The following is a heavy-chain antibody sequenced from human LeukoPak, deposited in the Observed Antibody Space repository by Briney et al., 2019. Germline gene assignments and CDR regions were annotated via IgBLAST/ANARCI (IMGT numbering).Heavy chain of an antibody. V-gene: IGHV4-34*01. CDR3: ARGRDPY. J-gene: IGHJ4*02. CDR2: INHSGST. CDR1: GGSFSGYY. Sequence: PSETLSLTCAVYGGSFSGYYWTWIRQPPGRGLEWLGEINHSGSTNYNPSLKSRVTISVDTSKSQFSLKLNSVTAADTAMYYCARGRDPYWGQGTLVTVSS. D-gene: IGHD5-24*01.